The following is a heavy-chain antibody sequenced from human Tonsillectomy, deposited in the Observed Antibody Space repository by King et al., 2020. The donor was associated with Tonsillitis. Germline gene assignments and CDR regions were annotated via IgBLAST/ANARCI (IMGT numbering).Heavy chain of an antibody. V-gene: IGHV4-59*01. CDR1: GGSISSYY. CDR3: ARGAYCGGDCRRNDAFDI. J-gene: IGHJ3*02. Sequence: VQLQESGPGLVKPSETLSLTCTASGGSISSYYWSWIRQPPGKGLEWIGYIYYSGSTNYNPSLKSRVTISVDTSKNQFSLNLSSVTAADTAVYYCARGAYCGGDCRRNDAFDIWGQGTMVTVSS. D-gene: IGHD2-21*02. CDR2: IYYSGST.